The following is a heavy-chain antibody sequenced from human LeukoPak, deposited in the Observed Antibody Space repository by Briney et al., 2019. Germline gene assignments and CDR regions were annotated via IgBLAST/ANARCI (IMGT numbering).Heavy chain of an antibody. CDR2: IWYDGSTK. CDR1: GFTFSSYG. J-gene: IGHJ4*02. CDR3: ARGQYSPDY. Sequence: GGSLRLSCAASGFTFSSYGMHWVRQAPGKGLEWVAVIWYDGSTKYYTDSVKGRFTISRDNSKNTLYLQMNSLRAENTAVYYCARGQYSPDYWGQGTLVTVSS. D-gene: IGHD2-15*01. V-gene: IGHV3-33*01.